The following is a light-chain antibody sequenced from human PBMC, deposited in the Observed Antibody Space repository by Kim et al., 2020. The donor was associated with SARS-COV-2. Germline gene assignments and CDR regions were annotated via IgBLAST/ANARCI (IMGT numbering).Light chain of an antibody. CDR2: AVS. V-gene: IGLV2-14*04. Sequence: QAVTNSSPGTRSYVGYYNSVSWYQRHPGKAPKLIMYAVSERASGVSNRFSGSQSGNTASLTISGLRAEDEADYYCSSHTTSSTYVFGSGTKVTVL. J-gene: IGLJ1*01. CDR3: SSHTTSSTYV. CDR1: RSYVGYYNS.